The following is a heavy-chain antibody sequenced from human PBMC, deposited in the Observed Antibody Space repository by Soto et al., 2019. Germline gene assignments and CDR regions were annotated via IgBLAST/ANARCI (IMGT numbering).Heavy chain of an antibody. CDR2: ISSSSKDK. CDR3: ARGSWGGDGIDV. V-gene: IGHV3-21*01. J-gene: IGHJ6*02. Sequence: EVLLVESGGGLVKPGGSLTLSCAASGFIFNTYTINWVRQAPGKGLERVASISSSSKDKFYADSVKARFSVSRDNAKNSAYLHMSSLGAGDTALYYCARGSWGGDGIDVWGQGTTVTVSS. D-gene: IGHD3-16*01. CDR1: GFIFNTYT.